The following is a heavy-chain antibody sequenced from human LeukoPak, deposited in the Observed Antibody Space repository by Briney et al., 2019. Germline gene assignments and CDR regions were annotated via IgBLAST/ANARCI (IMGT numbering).Heavy chain of an antibody. CDR3: ARQYDFWGGYRNWFDP. Sequence: SETLSLTCTVSGGSISSSSYYWGWIRQPPGKGLEWIGSIYYSGSTYYNPSLKSRVTISVDTSKNQFSLKLSSVTAADTAVYYCARQYDFWGGYRNWFDPWGQGTLVTVSS. CDR2: IYYSGST. D-gene: IGHD3-3*01. J-gene: IGHJ5*02. CDR1: GGSISSSSYY. V-gene: IGHV4-39*01.